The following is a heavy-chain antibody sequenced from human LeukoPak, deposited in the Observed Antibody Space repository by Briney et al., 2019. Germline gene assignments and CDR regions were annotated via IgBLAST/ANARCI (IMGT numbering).Heavy chain of an antibody. CDR3: ARGFEDTAMANYYYMDV. CDR2: INHSGST. CDR1: GVSFRGYY. J-gene: IGHJ6*03. Sequence: SETLSLTCAVYGVSFRGYYWSWIRQPPGKGLEWMGGINHSGSTNYNPSLKSRVTISVDTSKNQFSLKLSSVTAADTAVYYCARGFEDTAMANYYYMDVWGKGTTVTVSS. D-gene: IGHD5-18*01. V-gene: IGHV4-34*01.